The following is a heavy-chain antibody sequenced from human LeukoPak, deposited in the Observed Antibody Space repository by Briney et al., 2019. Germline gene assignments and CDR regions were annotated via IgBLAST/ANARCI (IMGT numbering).Heavy chain of an antibody. D-gene: IGHD6-13*01. CDR1: GGSISSSSYY. Sequence: PSETLSLTCTVSGGSISSSSYYWGWIRQPPGKALEWIGSIYYSGSTYYNPSLKSRVTISVDTSKNQFSLKLSSVTAADTAVYYCARNRPGKERQLVRDWGQGTLVTVSS. V-gene: IGHV4-39*01. CDR2: IYYSGST. J-gene: IGHJ4*02. CDR3: ARNRPGKERQLVRD.